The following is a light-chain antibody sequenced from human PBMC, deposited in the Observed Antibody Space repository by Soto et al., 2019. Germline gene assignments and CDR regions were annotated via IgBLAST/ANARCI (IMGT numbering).Light chain of an antibody. CDR2: GAS. V-gene: IGKV3-20*01. CDR1: QSINSQ. CDR3: QQYGSSPRT. J-gene: IGKJ1*01. Sequence: EIVLTQSPATLSLSPGARAPLSCRASQSINSQLAWYQQQPGQAPRFVIYGASTRASGIPDRFSGGGSGTDFTLTISRLEPEDFAVYYCQQYGSSPRTFGQGTKVDIK.